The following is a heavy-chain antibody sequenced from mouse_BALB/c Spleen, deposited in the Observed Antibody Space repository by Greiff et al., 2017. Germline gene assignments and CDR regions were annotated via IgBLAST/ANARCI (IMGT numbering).Heavy chain of an antibody. CDR3: ARWGYEGYAMDY. D-gene: IGHD2-14*01. J-gene: IGHJ4*01. V-gene: IGHV5-17*02. Sequence: EVQVVESGGGLVQPGGSRKLSCAASGFTFSSFGMHWVRQAPEKGLEWVAYISSGSSTIYYADTVKGRFTISRDNPKNTLFLQMTSLRSEDTAMYYCARWGYEGYAMDYWGQGTSVTVSS. CDR2: ISSGSSTI. CDR1: GFTFSSFG.